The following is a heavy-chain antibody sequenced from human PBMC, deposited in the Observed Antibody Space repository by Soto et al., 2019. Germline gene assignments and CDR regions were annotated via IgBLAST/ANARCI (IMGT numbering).Heavy chain of an antibody. V-gene: IGHV4-39*01. CDR3: ARQERFGSWFDP. CDR1: GGSISSSSYF. Sequence: PSETLSLTCIVSGGSISSSSYFWGWIRQPPGKGLEWIGNIHHSGSIHYNPSLKSRVTISVAMSKNQFSLRLSSVTAADTAVYCCARQERFGSWFDPWGQGTLVTVSS. D-gene: IGHD1-26*01. CDR2: IHHSGSI. J-gene: IGHJ5*02.